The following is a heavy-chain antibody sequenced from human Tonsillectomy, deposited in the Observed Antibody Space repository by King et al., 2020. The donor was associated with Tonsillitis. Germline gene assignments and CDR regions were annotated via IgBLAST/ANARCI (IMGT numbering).Heavy chain of an antibody. CDR3: ARGSGVVTDAEYFQH. CDR2: IYYSGST. J-gene: IGHJ1*01. D-gene: IGHD2-21*02. CDR1: GGSISSGGYY. V-gene: IGHV4-31*03. Sequence: QLQESGPGLVKPSQTLSLTCSVSGGSISSGGYYWSWIRQHPGKGLEWIGYIYYSGSTYYNPSLKSRVTISIDTSKNQFSLKLRSVTAADTAVYYCARGSGVVTDAEYFQHWGQGTLVTVSS.